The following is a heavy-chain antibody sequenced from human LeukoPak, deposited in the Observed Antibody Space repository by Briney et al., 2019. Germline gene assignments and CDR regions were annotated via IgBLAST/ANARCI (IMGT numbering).Heavy chain of an antibody. CDR1: GFTFSSYA. Sequence: PGGSLRLSCAASGFTFSSYAMHWVRQAPGKGLEWVAVISYDGSNKYYADSVKGRFTISRDNSKNALYLQMNSLRAEDTAVYYCARPAYYYGSGSYFDYWGQGTLVTVSS. D-gene: IGHD3-10*01. J-gene: IGHJ4*02. CDR3: ARPAYYYGSGSYFDY. CDR2: ISYDGSNK. V-gene: IGHV3-30-3*01.